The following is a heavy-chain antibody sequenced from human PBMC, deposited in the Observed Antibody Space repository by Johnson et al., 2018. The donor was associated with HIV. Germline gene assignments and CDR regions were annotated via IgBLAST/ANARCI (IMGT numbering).Heavy chain of an antibody. CDR1: GFTFSDYY. CDR2: ISSSGSTI. J-gene: IGHJ3*02. Sequence: QMQLVESGGNLVKPGGSLRLSCAASGFTFSDYYMSWIRQAPGKGLEWISYISSSGSTIYYADYVKGRFTISRDNAKNSLYLQMNSLRAEDTAVYYCASGWGIVVSDAFDIWGQGTMVTVSS. V-gene: IGHV3-11*04. D-gene: IGHD6-19*01. CDR3: ASGWGIVVSDAFDI.